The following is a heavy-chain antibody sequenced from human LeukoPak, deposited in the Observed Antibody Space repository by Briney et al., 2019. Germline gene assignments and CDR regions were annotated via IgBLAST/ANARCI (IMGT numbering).Heavy chain of an antibody. CDR2: IYYSGST. CDR1: GGSISVYY. CDR3: ATDNSYGSGSYYT. D-gene: IGHD3-10*01. J-gene: IGHJ4*02. V-gene: IGHV4-59*01. Sequence: SETLSLTCTVSGGSISVYYWSWVRQPPGKGLEWIGYIYYSGSTNYNPSLKSGVTISVDTSKNQCFRKRRSGTAADTAVYYCATDNSYGSGSYYTWGQGTLVTVSS.